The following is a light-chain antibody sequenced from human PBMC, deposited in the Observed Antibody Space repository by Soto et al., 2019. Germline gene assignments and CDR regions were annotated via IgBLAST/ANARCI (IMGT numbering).Light chain of an antibody. CDR3: KQRSNWPWT. J-gene: IGKJ1*01. CDR1: QSVSSY. Sequence: EIVLTQSPATLSLSPGERATLSCRASQSVSSYLAWYQQKPGQAPRLLIYDASNRATGIPARFSSSGSGTDFTLTISSLEPEDFAVYYCKQRSNWPWTFGQGTKV. CDR2: DAS. V-gene: IGKV3-11*01.